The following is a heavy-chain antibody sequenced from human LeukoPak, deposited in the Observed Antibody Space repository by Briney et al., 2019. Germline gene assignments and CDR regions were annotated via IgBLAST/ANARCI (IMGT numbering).Heavy chain of an antibody. D-gene: IGHD3-10*01. Sequence: GGSLRLSCAASGFTFSDYGIHWVRQAPGKGLEWVAVIWSDGSNKYYADSVKGRFTISRDNSKKMLYLQVNSLRVEDTAVYFCVRASGSFDYWGQGTLVTVSS. CDR2: IWSDGSNK. CDR1: GFTFSDYG. J-gene: IGHJ4*02. V-gene: IGHV3-33*01. CDR3: VRASGSFDY.